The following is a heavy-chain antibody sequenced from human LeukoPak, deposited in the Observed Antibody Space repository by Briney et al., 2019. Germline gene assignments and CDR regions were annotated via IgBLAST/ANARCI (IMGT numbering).Heavy chain of an antibody. D-gene: IGHD6-19*01. V-gene: IGHV3-30*03. CDR1: GFTFSSYG. J-gene: IGHJ4*02. CDR2: ISYDGSNK. CDR3: ARGRWLAQLDY. Sequence: PGGSLRLSCAASGFTFSSYGMHWVRQAPGKGLEWVAVISYDGSNKYYADSVKGRFTISRDNSKNTLYLQMNSLRAEDTAVYYCARGRWLAQLDYWGQGTLVTVSS.